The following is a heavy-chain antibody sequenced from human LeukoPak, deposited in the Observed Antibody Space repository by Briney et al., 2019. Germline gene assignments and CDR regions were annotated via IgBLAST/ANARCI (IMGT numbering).Heavy chain of an antibody. V-gene: IGHV1-69*05. CDR3: ARGESIAAADPFDY. D-gene: IGHD6-13*01. J-gene: IGHJ4*02. CDR1: GGTFSSYA. CDR2: IIPIFGTA. Sequence: SVKVSCKASGGTFSSYAISWVRQAPGQGLEWMGRIIPIFGTANYAQKFQGSVTITTDESTSTAYMELSSLRSEDTAVYYCARGESIAAADPFDYWGQGTLVTVSS.